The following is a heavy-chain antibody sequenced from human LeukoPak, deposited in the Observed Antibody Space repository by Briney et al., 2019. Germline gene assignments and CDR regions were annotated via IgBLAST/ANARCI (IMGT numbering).Heavy chain of an antibody. CDR3: AKSRMVAALLFDY. V-gene: IGHV3-30*18. J-gene: IGHJ4*02. D-gene: IGHD2-15*01. CDR1: GFTFSTYG. Sequence: PGRSLRLSCTASGFTFSTYGAHWVRQAPGKGLEWVAVISYDGTNKYYTDSVRGRFNISRDNSKNTLYLQMNSLRAEDTAAYYCAKSRMVAALLFDYWGQGTLVTVSS. CDR2: ISYDGTNK.